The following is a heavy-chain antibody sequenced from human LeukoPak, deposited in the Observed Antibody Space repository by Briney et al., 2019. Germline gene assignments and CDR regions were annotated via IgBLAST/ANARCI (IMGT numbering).Heavy chain of an antibody. Sequence: SETLSLTCAVYGGSFSGYYWSWIRQPPGKGLEWIGEINHSGSTNYNPSLKSRVTISVDTSKNQFSLKLSSVTAADTAVYYCARGSTAAVPYYFDYGGQGTLVTVSS. CDR3: ARGSTAAVPYYFDY. J-gene: IGHJ4*02. V-gene: IGHV4-34*01. D-gene: IGHD6-13*01. CDR2: INHSGST. CDR1: GGSFSGYY.